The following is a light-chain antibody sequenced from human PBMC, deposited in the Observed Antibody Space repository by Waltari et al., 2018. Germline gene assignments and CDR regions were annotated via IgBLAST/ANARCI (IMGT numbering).Light chain of an antibody. Sequence: QSVLTQPPSVSGAPEQGVTISCTGGGANIGAGYDVHWYQQFPGTAPKLLIFTNPNRSWGFPARFSGSRSGASASLAITGLQAEDEGYYYCQSFDTNLSVIFGGGTKLTVL. CDR1: GANIGAGYD. CDR2: TNP. J-gene: IGLJ2*01. CDR3: QSFDTNLSVI. V-gene: IGLV1-40*01.